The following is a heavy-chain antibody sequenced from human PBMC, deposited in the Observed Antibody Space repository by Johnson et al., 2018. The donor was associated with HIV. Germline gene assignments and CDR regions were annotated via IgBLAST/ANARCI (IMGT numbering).Heavy chain of an antibody. D-gene: IGHD1-26*01. CDR1: RFSVSSNY. V-gene: IGHV3-13*01. J-gene: IGHJ3*02. CDR2: IGTAGDT. CDR3: AREGGALDAFDI. Sequence: VQLVESGGGLIQPGGSLRLSCAASRFSVSSNYMTWVRQAPGKGLEWVSAIGTAGDTYYPGSVKGRFTISRENAKNSLYLQMNSLRAEDTAVYYCAREGGALDAFDIWGQGTMVTVSS.